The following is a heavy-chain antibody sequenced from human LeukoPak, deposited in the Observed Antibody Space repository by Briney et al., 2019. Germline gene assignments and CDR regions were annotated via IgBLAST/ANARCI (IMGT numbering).Heavy chain of an antibody. J-gene: IGHJ6*02. CDR3: VKDPYGMDV. CDR1: GFILSDYA. V-gene: IGHV3-64D*09. Sequence: GGSLRLSCSASGFILSDYAMHWVRRAPGKGLEYVSGISDNGGSAYYADSVKGRFTISRDKSKNTLSLQMSSLRVEDTALYYCVKDPYGMDVWGQGTTVTVSS. CDR2: ISDNGGSA.